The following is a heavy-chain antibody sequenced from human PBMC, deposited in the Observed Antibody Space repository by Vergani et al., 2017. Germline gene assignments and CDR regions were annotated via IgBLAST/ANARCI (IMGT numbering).Heavy chain of an antibody. CDR1: GYSFTSYW. CDR3: ARRGRDDYGDYVSYYGMDV. J-gene: IGHJ6*04. CDR2: IDPSDSYT. V-gene: IGHV5-10-1*03. Sequence: EVQLVQSGAEVKKPGESLRISCKGSGYSFTSYWISWVRQMPGKGLEWMGRIDPSDSYTNYSPSFQGHVTISADKSISTAYLQWSSLKASDTAMYYCARRGRDDYGDYVSYYGMDVWGKGTTVTVSS. D-gene: IGHD4-17*01.